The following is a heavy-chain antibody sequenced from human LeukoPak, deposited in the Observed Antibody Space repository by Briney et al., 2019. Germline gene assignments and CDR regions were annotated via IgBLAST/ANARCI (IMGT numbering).Heavy chain of an antibody. Sequence: TSVKVSCKASGFTFTSSAVQWVRQARGQRLEWIGWIVVGSGNTNYAQKFQERVTITRDMSTSTAYMELGSLRSEDTAVYYCAADRDSSGPFDYWGQGTLVTVSS. J-gene: IGHJ4*02. CDR3: AADRDSSGPFDY. CDR1: GFTFTSSA. CDR2: IVVGSGNT. D-gene: IGHD6-19*01. V-gene: IGHV1-58*01.